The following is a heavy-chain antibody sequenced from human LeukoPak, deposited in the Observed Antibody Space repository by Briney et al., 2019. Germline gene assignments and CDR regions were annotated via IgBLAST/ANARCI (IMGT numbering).Heavy chain of an antibody. D-gene: IGHD3-10*01. CDR2: ISSSGSTI. CDR1: GFTFSSYE. V-gene: IGHV3-48*03. J-gene: IGHJ4*02. Sequence: PGGSLRLSCAASGFTFSSYEMNWVRQAPGKGLEWVSYISSSGSTIYYADSVKGRFTISRDNAKNSLYLQMNSLRAEDTAVYYCARDLPYGSGRENDYWGQGTLVTVSS. CDR3: ARDLPYGSGRENDY.